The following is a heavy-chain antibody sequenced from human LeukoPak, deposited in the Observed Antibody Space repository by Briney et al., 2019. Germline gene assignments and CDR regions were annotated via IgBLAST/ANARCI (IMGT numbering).Heavy chain of an antibody. CDR3: AILGYCSGGSCYHAIYFDY. CDR1: GVTCSDYA. V-gene: IGHV3-23*01. CDR2: ISGGGDST. J-gene: IGHJ4*02. D-gene: IGHD2-15*01. Sequence: GGSLRLSGAASGVTCSDYAMGWVGQAPGKGLEGASDISGGGDSTYYADSVKGRFTISRDKSKNTVYLQMTSLRAEDTAVYYCAILGYCSGGSCYHAIYFDYWGQGTLVTVSS.